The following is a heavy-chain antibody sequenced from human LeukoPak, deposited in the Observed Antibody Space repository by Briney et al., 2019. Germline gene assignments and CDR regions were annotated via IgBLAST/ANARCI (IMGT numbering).Heavy chain of an antibody. D-gene: IGHD7-27*01. V-gene: IGHV4-30-4*01. Sequence: PSETLSLTCTVSGGSISSGDYYWSWIRQPPGKGLEWIGYIYYSGRTYYNPSLKSRIIISVDMFKNQFSLKLSSVTVADTAVYYCARDLGYGSAFDIWGQGTMVTVSS. CDR3: ARDLGYGSAFDI. CDR1: GGSISSGDYY. CDR2: IYYSGRT. J-gene: IGHJ3*02.